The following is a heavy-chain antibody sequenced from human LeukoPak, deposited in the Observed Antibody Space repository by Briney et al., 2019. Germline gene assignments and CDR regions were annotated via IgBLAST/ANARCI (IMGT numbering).Heavy chain of an antibody. CDR3: ARVPSPCYDSSGYYFPFYFDY. Sequence: GGSLRLSCAASGFTVSSNYMSWVRQAPGKGLEWVSVIYSGGSTYYADSVKGRFTISRDNSKNTLYLQMNSLRAEDTAVYYCARVPSPCYDSSGYYFPFYFDYWGQGTLVTVSS. J-gene: IGHJ4*02. D-gene: IGHD3-22*01. CDR2: IYSGGST. CDR1: GFTVSSNY. V-gene: IGHV3-53*01.